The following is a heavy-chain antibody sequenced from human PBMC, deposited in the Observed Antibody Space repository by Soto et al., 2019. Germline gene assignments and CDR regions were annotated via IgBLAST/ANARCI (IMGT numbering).Heavy chain of an antibody. CDR2: IWYDGSNK. V-gene: IGHV3-33*01. CDR3: AREAGGAAFWFDP. D-gene: IGHD1-26*01. CDR1: GFTFSSYG. J-gene: IGHJ5*02. Sequence: GGSLRLSCAASGFTFSSYGMHWVRQAPGKGLEWVAVIWYDGSNKYYADSVKGRFTISRDNSKNTLYLQMNSLRAEDTAVYYCAREAGGAAFWFDPWGQGTLVTVSS.